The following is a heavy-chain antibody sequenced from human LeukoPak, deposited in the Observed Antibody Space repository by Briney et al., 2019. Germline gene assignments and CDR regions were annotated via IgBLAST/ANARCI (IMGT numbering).Heavy chain of an antibody. J-gene: IGHJ3*02. V-gene: IGHV1-18*01. CDR3: ARAVAGLRDDAFDI. CDR1: GGTFSSYA. D-gene: IGHD6-19*01. CDR2: ISAYNGNT. Sequence: ASVKVSCKASGGTFSSYAISWVRQAPGQGLEWMGWISAYNGNTNYAQKLQGRVTMTTDTSTSTAYMELRSLRSDDTAVYYCARAVAGLRDDAFDIWGQGTMVTVSS.